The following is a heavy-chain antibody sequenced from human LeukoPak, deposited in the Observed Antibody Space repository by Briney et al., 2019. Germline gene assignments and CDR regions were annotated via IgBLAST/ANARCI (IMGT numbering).Heavy chain of an antibody. CDR3: ASYGGNTAMGDY. Sequence: PSETLSLTCTVSGGSISSYYWSWIRQPPGKGLEWIGYIYYSGSTNYNPSLKSRVTISVDTSKNQFSLKLSSLTAADTAVYYCASYGGNTAMGDYWGQGTLVSVSS. CDR2: IYYSGST. V-gene: IGHV4-59*01. D-gene: IGHD5-18*01. CDR1: GGSISSYY. J-gene: IGHJ4*02.